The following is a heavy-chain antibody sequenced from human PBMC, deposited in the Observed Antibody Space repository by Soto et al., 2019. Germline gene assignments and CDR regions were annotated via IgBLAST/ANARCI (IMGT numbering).Heavy chain of an antibody. D-gene: IGHD2-15*01. J-gene: IGHJ4*02. CDR2: ISSSSSYI. CDR3: ARDRRSGGSCYDY. CDR1: GFTFSSYS. Sequence: EVQLVESGGGLVKPGGSLRLSCAASGFTFSSYSMNWVRQAPGKGLEWVSSISSSSSYIYYADSVKGRFTISRDNGKNSLYLQMNSLRAEDTAVYYCARDRRSGGSCYDYWGQGTLVTVSS. V-gene: IGHV3-21*01.